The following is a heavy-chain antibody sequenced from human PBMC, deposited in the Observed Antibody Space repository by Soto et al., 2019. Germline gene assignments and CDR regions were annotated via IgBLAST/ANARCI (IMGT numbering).Heavy chain of an antibody. V-gene: IGHV1-69*13. CDR1: GGTFSSYA. J-gene: IGHJ6*02. Sequence: SVKVSCKASGGTFSSYAISWVRQAPGQGLEWMGGIIPIFGTANYAQKFQGRVTITADESTSTAYMELSSLRSEDTAVYYCASGAGVAGTNYYYYGMDVWGQGTTVTVSS. CDR2: IIPIFGTA. D-gene: IGHD6-19*01. CDR3: ASGAGVAGTNYYYYGMDV.